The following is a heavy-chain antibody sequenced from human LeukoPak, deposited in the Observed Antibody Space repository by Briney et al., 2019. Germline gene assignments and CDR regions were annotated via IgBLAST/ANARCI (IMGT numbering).Heavy chain of an antibody. CDR1: GFPFSSFW. V-gene: IGHV3-74*01. D-gene: IGHD1-26*01. Sequence: GGSLRLSRTASGFPFSSFWMHWVRQAPGKGLVWVSRMNSEGSSTSYADSVKGRFTISRDNAKNTLHLQMNSLRAEDTAVYYCARDTAGGSAFDIWGQGTMVTVSS. CDR2: MNSEGSST. CDR3: ARDTAGGSAFDI. J-gene: IGHJ3*02.